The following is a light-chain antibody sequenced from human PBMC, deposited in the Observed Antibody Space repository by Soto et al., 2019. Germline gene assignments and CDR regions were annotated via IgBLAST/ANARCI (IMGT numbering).Light chain of an antibody. Sequence: IVLTQSPGSLSLSPGDRAALSCGASQSVNRGYLAWYQHRPGQAPRLLIFGASTRAPGVPYRFSGNGSGTDFTLTITRLEPEDFGLYYCQQYAVSPETFGQGTKVEFK. CDR1: QSVNRGY. CDR2: GAS. CDR3: QQYAVSPET. V-gene: IGKV3-20*01. J-gene: IGKJ1*01.